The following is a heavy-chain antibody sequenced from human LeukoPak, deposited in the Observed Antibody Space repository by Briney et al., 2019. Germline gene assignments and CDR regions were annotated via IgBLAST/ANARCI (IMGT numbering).Heavy chain of an antibody. Sequence: SQTLSLTCTVSGGSISSGSYYWRWIRQPAGKGLEWIGRIYTSGSTNHNPSLKSRVTISVDTSKNQFSLKLSSVTAADTAVYYCARGGRISAGGIYYFDYWGQGTLVTVSS. J-gene: IGHJ4*02. D-gene: IGHD1-14*01. V-gene: IGHV4-61*02. CDR1: GGSISSGSYY. CDR3: ARGGRISAGGIYYFDY. CDR2: IYTSGST.